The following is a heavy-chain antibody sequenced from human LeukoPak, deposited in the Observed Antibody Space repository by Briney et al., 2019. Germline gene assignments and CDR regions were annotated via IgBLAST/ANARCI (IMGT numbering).Heavy chain of an antibody. Sequence: ASVKVSCKTSGYTFTRNGISWVRQAPGQGLEWMAWISAYNGNTRYAQKLQGRVTMTTDTSTSTAYMELRSLRSDDTAVYYCAREGWETYSSGPYFLDYWGQGTLVTVSS. CDR2: ISAYNGNT. D-gene: IGHD6-19*01. CDR1: GYTFTRNG. CDR3: AREGWETYSSGPYFLDY. V-gene: IGHV1-18*04. J-gene: IGHJ4*02.